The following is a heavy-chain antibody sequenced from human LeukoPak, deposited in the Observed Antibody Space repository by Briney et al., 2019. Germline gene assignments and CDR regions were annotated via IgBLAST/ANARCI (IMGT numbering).Heavy chain of an antibody. V-gene: IGHV3-23*01. CDR3: AKAEDIGVVVAATSFDY. D-gene: IGHD2-15*01. Sequence: PGGSLRLSCAASGFTFSGYAMSWVRQAPGKGLEWVSAISGSGGSTYYADSVKGRFTISRDNSKNTLYLQMNSLRAEDTAVYYCAKAEDIGVVVAATSFDYWGQGTLVTVSS. CDR1: GFTFSGYA. J-gene: IGHJ4*02. CDR2: ISGSGGST.